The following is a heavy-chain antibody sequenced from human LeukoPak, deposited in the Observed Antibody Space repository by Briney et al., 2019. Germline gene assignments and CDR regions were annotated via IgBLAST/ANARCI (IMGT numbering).Heavy chain of an antibody. CDR1: GSSISSYY. CDR2: IYYSGST. Sequence: SETLSLTCTVSGSSISSYYWSWIRQPPGKGLEWIGYIYYSGSTNYNPSLKSRVTISVDTSKNQFSLKLSSVTAADTAVYYCVRVIAVAGYYYYGMDVWGQGTTVTVSS. D-gene: IGHD6-19*01. J-gene: IGHJ6*02. CDR3: VRVIAVAGYYYYGMDV. V-gene: IGHV4-59*01.